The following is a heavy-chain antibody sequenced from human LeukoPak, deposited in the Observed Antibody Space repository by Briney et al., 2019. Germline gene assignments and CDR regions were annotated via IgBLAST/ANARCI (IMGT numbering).Heavy chain of an antibody. Sequence: SETLSLTCAVHGGSFSGYYWSWFRQPPGKGLEWIGEIHYTGATNYSPSLKGRVTISPGTSINQVSLRMNSVTAADTAVYHCARGITVVYYFDLWGRGTLVTVSS. CDR3: ARGITVVYYFDL. V-gene: IGHV4-34*01. D-gene: IGHD1-20*01. J-gene: IGHJ2*01. CDR1: GGSFSGYY. CDR2: IHYTGAT.